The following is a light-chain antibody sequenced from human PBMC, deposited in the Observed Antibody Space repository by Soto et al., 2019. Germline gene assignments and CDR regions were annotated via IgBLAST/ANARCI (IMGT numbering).Light chain of an antibody. Sequence: QSALTQPASVSGSLGQSITISCTGTTRDIAGYNYISWYQQLPGKAPKLMIYQVTIRPSGISNRFSGSKSGNTASLTISGLQAEDEADYYCCSLTTSHTYVFGSGTKLTVL. CDR2: QVT. J-gene: IGLJ1*01. CDR1: TRDIAGYNY. CDR3: CSLTTSHTYV. V-gene: IGLV2-14*01.